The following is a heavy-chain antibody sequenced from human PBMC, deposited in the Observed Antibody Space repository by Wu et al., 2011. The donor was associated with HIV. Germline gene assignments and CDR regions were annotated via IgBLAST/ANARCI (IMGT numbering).Heavy chain of an antibody. CDR2: INPNSGAT. Sequence: QVQLVQSGAEVKKPGASVKVSCKASGYTFSGYYMHWVRQAPGQGLEWMGWINPNSGATIYAQKFQGRVTMTRDTSIRTAYMEVNRLRSDDTAVYYCARDLPPVGATREGFDIWGQGTMVTVSS. D-gene: IGHD1-26*01. CDR3: ARDLPPVGATREGFDI. J-gene: IGHJ3*02. V-gene: IGHV1-2*02. CDR1: GYTFSGYY.